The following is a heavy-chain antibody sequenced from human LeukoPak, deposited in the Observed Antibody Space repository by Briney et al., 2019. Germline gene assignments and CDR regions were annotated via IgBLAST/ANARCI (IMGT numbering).Heavy chain of an antibody. D-gene: IGHD3-10*01. V-gene: IGHV3-23*01. CDR3: AKDYSSGSPEYFHH. J-gene: IGHJ1*01. Sequence: GGSLRLSCAASGFTFSNYAMSWVRQATGKGLEWVSSIRGSGHSTYYADSVKGRFTISRDNSKNTLYLQMNSLRAEDTAVYYCAKDYSSGSPEYFHHWGQGTLVILSS. CDR1: GFTFSNYA. CDR2: IRGSGHST.